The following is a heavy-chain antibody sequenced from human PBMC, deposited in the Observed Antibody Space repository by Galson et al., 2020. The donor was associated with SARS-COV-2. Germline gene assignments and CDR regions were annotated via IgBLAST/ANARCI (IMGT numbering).Heavy chain of an antibody. J-gene: IGHJ4*02. CDR2: ISKDGGNK. D-gene: IGHD6-19*01. CDR1: GFTFSSYV. V-gene: IGHV3-30*03. CDR3: AIEYGSGWVYFDY. Sequence: GESLKISCAVSGFTFSSYVMHWVRQAPGKGLEWVAVISKDGGNKYYADSVKGRFTISRDNSKNTLYVQVNSLRAEDTAVYYCAIEYGSGWVYFDYWGQGTLVTVSS.